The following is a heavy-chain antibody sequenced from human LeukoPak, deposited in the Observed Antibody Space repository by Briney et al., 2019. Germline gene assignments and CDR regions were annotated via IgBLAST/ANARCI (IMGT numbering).Heavy chain of an antibody. CDR2: IYYSGST. CDR1: GVSISSYY. J-gene: IGHJ6*03. D-gene: IGHD2-2*01. Sequence: SETLSLTCTVSGVSISSYYWSWLRQPPGKGLEWIGYIYYSGSTNYNPSLKSRATISVDTSKNQFSLKLSSVTAADTAVYYCARRSTSGYYYYYYIDIWGKGTTVTVSS. V-gene: IGHV4-59*08. CDR3: ARRSTSGYYYYYYIDI.